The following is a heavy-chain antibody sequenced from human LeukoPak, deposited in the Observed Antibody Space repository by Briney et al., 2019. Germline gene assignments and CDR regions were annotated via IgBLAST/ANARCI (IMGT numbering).Heavy chain of an antibody. Sequence: GGSLRLSCAASGFTFSDYYMSWIRQAPGKGLEWVSYISSSSSYTNYADSVKGRFTISRDDAKNSLYLQMNSLRAEDTAVYYCARTYYDILLLDYWGQGTLVTVSS. V-gene: IGHV3-11*06. CDR2: ISSSSSYT. CDR3: ARTYYDILLLDY. J-gene: IGHJ4*02. D-gene: IGHD3-9*01. CDR1: GFTFSDYY.